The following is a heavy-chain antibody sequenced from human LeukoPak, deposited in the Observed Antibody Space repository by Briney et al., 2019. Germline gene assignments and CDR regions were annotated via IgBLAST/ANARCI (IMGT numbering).Heavy chain of an antibody. CDR2: IYHSGST. CDR1: GGSISSSNW. Sequence: SETLSLTCAVSGGSISSSNWWSWVRQPPGKGLEWIGEIYHSGSTNYNPSLKSRVTISVDKSKNQFSLKLSSVTAADTAVYYCARNFPGVGCSGGSCYDYWGQGTLVTVSS. V-gene: IGHV4-4*02. CDR3: ARNFPGVGCSGGSCYDY. D-gene: IGHD2-15*01. J-gene: IGHJ4*02.